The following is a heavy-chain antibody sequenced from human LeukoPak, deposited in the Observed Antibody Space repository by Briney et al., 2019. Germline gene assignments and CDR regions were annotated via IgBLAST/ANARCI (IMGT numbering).Heavy chain of an antibody. CDR2: TYYSGST. J-gene: IGHJ6*03. Sequence: SETLSLTCTVSGGSISSYYWSWIRQPPGKGLEWIGYTYYSGSTNYNPSLKSRVTMSVDTSKNQFSLKLSSVTAADTAVYYCARAGVVVVAATQDYYYYMDVWGKGTTVTISS. CDR3: ARAGVVVVAATQDYYYYMDV. V-gene: IGHV4-59*12. D-gene: IGHD2-15*01. CDR1: GGSISSYY.